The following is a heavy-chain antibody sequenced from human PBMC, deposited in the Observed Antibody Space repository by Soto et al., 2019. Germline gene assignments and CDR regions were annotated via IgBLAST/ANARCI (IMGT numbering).Heavy chain of an antibody. Sequence: QVQLVQSGAEVKKPGSSVKVSCKASGGTFSSYAISWVRQAPGQGLEWMGGIIPIFGTANYAQKFQGRVTVSADDSVSTAYMELSSLRFEDTAVYYCAPAGLEGNAYWGQGTLVTVSS. CDR1: GGTFSSYA. CDR2: IIPIFGTA. CDR3: APAGLEGNAY. J-gene: IGHJ4*02. D-gene: IGHD1-1*01. V-gene: IGHV1-69*12.